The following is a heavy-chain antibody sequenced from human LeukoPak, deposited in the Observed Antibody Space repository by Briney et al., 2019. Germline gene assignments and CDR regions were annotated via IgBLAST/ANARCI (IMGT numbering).Heavy chain of an antibody. CDR2: IRYDGSNT. D-gene: IGHD2-2*02. CDR3: ANLGYCRSTSCYSEEYYYYMDV. J-gene: IGHJ6*03. CDR1: GFNFDSYG. V-gene: IGHV3-30*02. Sequence: GGSLRLSCAASGFNFDSYGMHWVRQAPGKGLEWVAFIRYDGSNTYYADSVKGRFTISRDNSKNTLYLQMNSLRADDTAVYYCANLGYCRSTSCYSEEYYYYMDVWGKGTTVTVSS.